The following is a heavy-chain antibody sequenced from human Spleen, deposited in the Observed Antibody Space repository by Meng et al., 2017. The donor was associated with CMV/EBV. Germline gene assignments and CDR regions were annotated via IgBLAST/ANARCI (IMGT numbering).Heavy chain of an antibody. J-gene: IGHJ4*02. CDR3: AMAPRWLVRPPHDY. CDR1: GGSFSGHY. D-gene: IGHD6-19*01. Sequence: VYGGSFSGHYWSWIRQPPGKGLEWIGEINHSGSTNYNPSLTSRVTISVDTSKKQFSLKLSSVTAADTAVYYCAMAPRWLVRPPHDYWGQGTLVTVSS. CDR2: INHSGST. V-gene: IGHV4-34*01.